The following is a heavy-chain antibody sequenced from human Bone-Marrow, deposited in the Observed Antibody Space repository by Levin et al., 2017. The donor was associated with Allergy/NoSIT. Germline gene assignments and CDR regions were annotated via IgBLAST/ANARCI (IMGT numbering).Heavy chain of an antibody. CDR2: IIPILGIA. CDR1: GGTFSSYT. Sequence: ASVKVSCKASGGTFSSYTISWVRQAPGQGLEWMGRIIPILGIANYAQKFQGRVTITADKSTSTAYMELSSLRSEDTAVYYCARGGAVAGTGFWFDPWGQGTLVTVSS. V-gene: IGHV1-69*02. CDR3: ARGGAVAGTGFWFDP. D-gene: IGHD6-19*01. J-gene: IGHJ5*02.